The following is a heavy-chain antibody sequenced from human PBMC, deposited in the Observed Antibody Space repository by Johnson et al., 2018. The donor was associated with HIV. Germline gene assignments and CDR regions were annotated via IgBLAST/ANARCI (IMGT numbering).Heavy chain of an antibody. CDR1: GFTFSSYW. J-gene: IGHJ3*02. D-gene: IGHD6-6*01. CDR3: ARVGQRVAFDI. CDR2: ISSNGGST. V-gene: IGHV3-64*01. Sequence: VQLVESGGGLVQPGGSLRLSCAASGFTFSSYWMNWVRQAPGKGLEYVSAISSNGGSTYYANSVKDRFIIYRDNSKNTLYLQMNSLRVEDTAVYDCARVGQRVAFDIWGQGTMVTVSS.